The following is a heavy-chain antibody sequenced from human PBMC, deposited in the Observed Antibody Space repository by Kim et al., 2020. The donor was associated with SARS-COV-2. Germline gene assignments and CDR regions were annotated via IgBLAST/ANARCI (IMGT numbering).Heavy chain of an antibody. CDR2: INPNSGGT. J-gene: IGHJ5*02. Sequence: ASVKVSCKASGYTFTGYYMHWVRQAPGQGLEWMGWINPNSGGTNYAQKFQGRVTMTRDTSISTAYMELSRLRSDDTAVYYCARVETSGYCSSTSCYSPGFSAFDPWGQGTLVTVSS. CDR3: ARVETSGYCSSTSCYSPGFSAFDP. V-gene: IGHV1-2*02. CDR1: GYTFTGYY. D-gene: IGHD2-2*02.